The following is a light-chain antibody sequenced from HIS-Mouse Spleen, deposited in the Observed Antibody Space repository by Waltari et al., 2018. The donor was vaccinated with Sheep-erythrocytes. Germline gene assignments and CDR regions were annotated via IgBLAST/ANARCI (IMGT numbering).Light chain of an antibody. CDR1: QSVLYSYNNQNY. V-gene: IGKV4-1*01. Sequence: DIVMTQSPDSLAVSLGERATINCKSSQSVLYSYNNQNYLAWYQQKPGQPPKLLIYRASTRESGVPDRFSGSGSGTDFTLTISSLKAEDVAVYYCQQYYSTLTFGGGTKVEIK. CDR3: QQYYSTLT. CDR2: RAS. J-gene: IGKJ4*01.